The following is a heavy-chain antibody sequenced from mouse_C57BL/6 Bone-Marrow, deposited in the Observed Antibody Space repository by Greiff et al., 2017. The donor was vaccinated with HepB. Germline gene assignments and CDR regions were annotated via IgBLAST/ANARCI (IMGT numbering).Heavy chain of an antibody. CDR3: ERGYPGSYNYAMDY. CDR2: INPYNGDT. CDR1: GYSFTGYF. V-gene: IGHV1-20*01. Sequence: EVQLQQSGPELVKPGDSVKISCKASGYSFTGYFMNWVMQSHGKSLEWIGRINPYNGDTFYNQKFKGKATLTVDKSSRTAHMELRKLTSEDSAVYYCERGYPGSYNYAMDYWGQGTSVTVSS. J-gene: IGHJ4*01. D-gene: IGHD1-1*01.